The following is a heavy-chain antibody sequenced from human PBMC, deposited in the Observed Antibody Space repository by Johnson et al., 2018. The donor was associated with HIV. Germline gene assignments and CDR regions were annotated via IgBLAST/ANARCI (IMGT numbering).Heavy chain of an antibody. V-gene: IGHV3-30*02. CDR1: GFTFSSYG. D-gene: IGHD4-23*01. J-gene: IGHJ3*01. CDR2: IRYDGSNK. CDR3: AKSPGKDNGGNSGGIDF. Sequence: VQLVESGGGVVQPGRSLTLSCIGSGFTFSSYGMHWVRQAPGKGLEWVAFIRYDGSNKYYADSVKGRFTISRDNSKNTLYLQMNSLRAEDTAVYYCAKSPGKDNGGNSGGIDFWGQGTMVTVSS.